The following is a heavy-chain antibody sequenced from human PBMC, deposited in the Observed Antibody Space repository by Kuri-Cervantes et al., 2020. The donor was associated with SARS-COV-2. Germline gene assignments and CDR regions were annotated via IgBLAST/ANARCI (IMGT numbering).Heavy chain of an antibody. D-gene: IGHD2-21*01. V-gene: IGHV3-30*03. CDR2: ISYDGSNK. CDR1: VFTFSSYG. CDR3: ARGGPSHCGGDCGYFQH. J-gene: IGHJ1*01. Sequence: GESLKISCAASVFTFSSYGMHWVRQAPGKGLEWVAVISYDGSNKYYADSVKGRFTISRDNSKNTLYLQMNSLRAEDTAVYYCARGGPSHCGGDCGYFQHWGQGTLVTVSS.